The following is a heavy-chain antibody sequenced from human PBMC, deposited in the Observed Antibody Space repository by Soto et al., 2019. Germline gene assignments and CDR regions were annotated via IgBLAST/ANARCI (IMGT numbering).Heavy chain of an antibody. CDR2: IYYSGST. V-gene: IGHV4-59*01. CDR1: GGSISSYY. CDR3: ARDTGNSLLLRGMDV. Sequence: SETLSLTCTVSGGSISSYYWSWIRQPPGKGLEWIGYIYYSGSTNYNPSLKSRVTISVDTSKNQFSLKLSSVTAADTAVYYCARDTGNSLLLRGMDVWGQGTTVTVSS. D-gene: IGHD3-22*01. J-gene: IGHJ6*02.